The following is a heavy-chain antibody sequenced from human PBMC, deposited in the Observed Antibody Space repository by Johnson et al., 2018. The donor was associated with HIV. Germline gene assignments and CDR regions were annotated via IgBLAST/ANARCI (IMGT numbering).Heavy chain of an antibody. J-gene: IGHJ3*02. Sequence: QVQLVESGGGVVQPGRSLRLSCAASGFTFSSYAMHWVRQAPGKGLEWVAVISYDGSYKYYADSVKGRFTISRDNSKNTLYLQMNSLRAEDTAVYYCARDQLRCAFDIWGQGTMVTVSS. D-gene: IGHD4-17*01. CDR3: ARDQLRCAFDI. CDR1: GFTFSSYA. V-gene: IGHV3-30-3*01. CDR2: ISYDGSYK.